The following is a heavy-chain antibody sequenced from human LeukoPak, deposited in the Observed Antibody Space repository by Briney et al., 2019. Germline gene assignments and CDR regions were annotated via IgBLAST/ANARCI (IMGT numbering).Heavy chain of an antibody. Sequence: GGSLRLSCAASGFTFSSYSMNWVRQAPGKGLEWVSSISSRSSYIYYADSVKGRFTISRDNAKNSLYLQMNSLRAEDTAVYYCARVSTWYYYYGMDVWGQGTTVTVSS. CDR2: ISSRSSYI. V-gene: IGHV3-21*01. CDR3: ARVSTWYYYYGMDV. CDR1: GFTFSSYS. J-gene: IGHJ6*02.